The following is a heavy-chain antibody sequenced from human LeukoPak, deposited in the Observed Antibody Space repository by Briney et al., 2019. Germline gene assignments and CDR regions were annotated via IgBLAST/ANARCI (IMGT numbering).Heavy chain of an antibody. Sequence: GGSVRLSCEASGFSFRASSVNWVRQAPGKGLEWLAYIANDDDTTFYADSVTGRFTLSKDKAKNLVYLQMNSLRDDDTAVYYCAKIKGPSLSTCHMDVWGSGTTVTLSS. CDR3: AKIKGPSLSTCHMDV. J-gene: IGHJ6*03. V-gene: IGHV3-48*02. CDR1: GFSFRASS. D-gene: IGHD2/OR15-2a*01. CDR2: IANDDDTT.